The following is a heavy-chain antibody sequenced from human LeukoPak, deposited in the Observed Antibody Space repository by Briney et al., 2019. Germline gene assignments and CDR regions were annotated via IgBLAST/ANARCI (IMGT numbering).Heavy chain of an antibody. Sequence: SETLSLTCTVSGDSISSGSYDWYWVRQPAGKGLEMIGHIYTSGSTDYNPYLKSRVTISVDTSKNQFYLKLSSVTAADTAVYYCARKLTSRLGNYYYYYMDVWGKGTTVTVSS. D-gene: IGHD7-27*01. V-gene: IGHV4-61*09. J-gene: IGHJ6*03. CDR3: ARKLTSRLGNYYYYYMDV. CDR2: IYTSGST. CDR1: GDSISSGSYD.